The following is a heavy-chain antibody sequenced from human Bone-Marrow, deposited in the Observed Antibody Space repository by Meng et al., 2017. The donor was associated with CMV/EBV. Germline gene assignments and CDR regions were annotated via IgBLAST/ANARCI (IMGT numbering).Heavy chain of an antibody. CDR1: GFTFSTYS. CDR3: ARASSSSYYGMDV. Sequence: GGSLRLSCAAPGFTFSTYSMNWVRQAPGQGLEWVSSISSTSSYIYYADSVEGRFTISRDNAKNSLYLQMNSQRAEDTAVYYSARASSSSYYGMDVWGQGTTVAVSS. V-gene: IGHV3-21*01. D-gene: IGHD6-13*01. J-gene: IGHJ6*02. CDR2: ISSTSSYI.